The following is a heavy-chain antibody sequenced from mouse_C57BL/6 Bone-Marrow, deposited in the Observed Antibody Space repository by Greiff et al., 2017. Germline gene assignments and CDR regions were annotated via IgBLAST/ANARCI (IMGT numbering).Heavy chain of an antibody. CDR3: ARYMANYYGNFYAMDY. J-gene: IGHJ4*01. Sequence: EVQGVESGGGLVQPGGSLSLSCAASGFTFTDYYMSWVHQPPGKALEWLGFIRNKANGYTTEYSASVKGRFTISRDNSQSILYLQMNALRAEDSATYYCARYMANYYGNFYAMDYWGQGTSVTVSS. CDR1: GFTFTDYY. D-gene: IGHD2-1*01. V-gene: IGHV7-3*01. CDR2: IRNKANGYTT.